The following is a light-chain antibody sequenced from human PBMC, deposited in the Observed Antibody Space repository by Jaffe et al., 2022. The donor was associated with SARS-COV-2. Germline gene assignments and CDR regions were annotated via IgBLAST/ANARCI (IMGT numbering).Light chain of an antibody. V-gene: IGKV3-20*01. CDR1: QNVNNNY. CDR3: QQSGTPPWT. Sequence: EIVLTQSPGTLSLSPGERATLSCRASQNVNNNYLAWYQQKPGQAPRFLIYSASSRAPGIPDRFSGSGSGTDFTLTISRLEPEDFALYYCQQSGTPPWTFGQGTKVEIK. J-gene: IGKJ1*01. CDR2: SAS.